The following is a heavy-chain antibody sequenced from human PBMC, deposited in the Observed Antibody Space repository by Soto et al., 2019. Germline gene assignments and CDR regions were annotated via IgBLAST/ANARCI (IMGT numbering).Heavy chain of an antibody. CDR2: IYFNGNT. CDR1: AASFSKYY. V-gene: IGHV4-59*01. D-gene: IGHD3-16*01. Sequence: SETLSLTCTVSAASFSKYYWSWIRQPPGKGLEWIGYIYFNGNTNYNPSLKRRVTISIDTSKKQISLNLTSVTDADTAVYYCASVTFGGVVLAHWGQGTLVTVS. CDR3: ASVTFGGVVLAH. J-gene: IGHJ4*02.